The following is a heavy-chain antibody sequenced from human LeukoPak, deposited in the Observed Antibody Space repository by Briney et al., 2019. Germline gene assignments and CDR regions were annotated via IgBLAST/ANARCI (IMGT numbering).Heavy chain of an antibody. CDR3: ARGGWFIVDY. D-gene: IGHD3-10*01. Sequence: QAGGSLRLSCAASGFTFSSYWMHWVRQAPGKGLVWVSCINSDGSSTSYADSVKGRFTISRDNAKNTLYLQMNSLRAEDTAVHYCARGGWFIVDYWGQGTLVTVSS. J-gene: IGHJ4*02. V-gene: IGHV3-74*01. CDR1: GFTFSSYW. CDR2: INSDGSST.